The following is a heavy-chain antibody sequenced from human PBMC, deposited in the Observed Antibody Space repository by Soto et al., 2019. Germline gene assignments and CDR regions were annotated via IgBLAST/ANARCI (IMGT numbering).Heavy chain of an antibody. D-gene: IGHD1-26*01. CDR3: ASGNFPLLARLDY. CDR2: IYYSGST. J-gene: IGHJ4*01. CDR1: GGSGNSYY. V-gene: IGHV4-59*02. Sequence: PSKTRSLTCSVSGGSGNSYYWGWIRQPPGKGLEWIGYIYYSGSTNYNPSLKSRVTISVETSKNQFSLKLSSVTAADTSVYYFASGNFPLLARLDYWGHGTLVTASS.